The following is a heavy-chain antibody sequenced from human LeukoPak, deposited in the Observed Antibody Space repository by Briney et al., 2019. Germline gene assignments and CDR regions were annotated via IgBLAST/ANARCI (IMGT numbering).Heavy chain of an antibody. CDR2: ISAYKGNT. Sequence: ASVKVSCKASGYTFTSYGISWVRQAPGQGLEWMGWISAYKGNTNYAQKLQGRVTMTTDTSTSTAYMELRSLRSDDTAVYYCARLVAYYDFWSGYPPGYFDYWGQGTLVTVSS. J-gene: IGHJ4*02. V-gene: IGHV1-18*01. CDR1: GYTFTSYG. D-gene: IGHD3-3*01. CDR3: ARLVAYYDFWSGYPPGYFDY.